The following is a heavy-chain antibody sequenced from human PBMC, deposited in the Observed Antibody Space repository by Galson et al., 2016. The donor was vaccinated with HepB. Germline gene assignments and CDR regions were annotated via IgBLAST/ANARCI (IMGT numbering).Heavy chain of an antibody. J-gene: IGHJ2*01. CDR1: GFTFDEFD. CDR3: AKNKNVYSSTSWFFDR. V-gene: IGHV3-9*01. Sequence: SLSLSCAASGFTFDEFDMHWVRQVPGKGLEWVSVVSGDGGNTGHLESLKGRFTISRDNANNALYLHLNNLRREDTAFYFCAKNKNVYSSTSWFFDRWGRGTLVTVSS. CDR2: VSGDGGNT. D-gene: IGHD6-19*01.